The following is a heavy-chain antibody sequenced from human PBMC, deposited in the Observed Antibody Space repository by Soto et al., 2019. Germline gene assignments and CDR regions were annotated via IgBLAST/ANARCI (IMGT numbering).Heavy chain of an antibody. J-gene: IGHJ5*02. CDR1: GFTFSSYG. V-gene: IGHV3-33*01. CDR2: IWYDGSNK. Sequence: SGGSLRLSCAASGFTFSSYGMHWVRQAPGKGLEWVAVIWYDGSNKYYADSVKGRFTISRDNSKNTLYLQMNSLRAEDTAVYYCARESTYYYDSSGYSWFDPWGQGTLVTVSS. D-gene: IGHD3-22*01. CDR3: ARESTYYYDSSGYSWFDP.